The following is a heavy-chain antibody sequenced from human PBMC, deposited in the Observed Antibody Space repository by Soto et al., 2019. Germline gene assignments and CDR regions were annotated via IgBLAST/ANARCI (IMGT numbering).Heavy chain of an antibody. CDR1: GGSISSYY. CDR2: IYYSGST. V-gene: IGHV4-59*01. D-gene: IGHD1-26*01. Sequence: SETLSLTCTVSGGSISSYYWSWIRQPPGKGLEWIGYIYYSGSTNYNPSLKSRVTISADTSKNQFSLKLSSVTAADTAVYYCARGYPDYYYGMDVWGQGTTVTVSS. CDR3: ARGYPDYYYGMDV. J-gene: IGHJ6*02.